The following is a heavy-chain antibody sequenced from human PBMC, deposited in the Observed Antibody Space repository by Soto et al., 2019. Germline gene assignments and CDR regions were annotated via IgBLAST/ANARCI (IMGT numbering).Heavy chain of an antibody. J-gene: IGHJ4*02. CDR3: AKDAYYYGP. Sequence: GGSLRLSCAASGFTFSRNGMTWVRQAPGKGLEWVSYITSSSSTIYYADSVKGRFTISRDNSKNSLYLQMNSLRDEDTAVYYCAKDAYYYGPWGQGTLVTVSS. V-gene: IGHV3-48*02. CDR1: GFTFSRNG. CDR2: ITSSSSTI. D-gene: IGHD3-10*01.